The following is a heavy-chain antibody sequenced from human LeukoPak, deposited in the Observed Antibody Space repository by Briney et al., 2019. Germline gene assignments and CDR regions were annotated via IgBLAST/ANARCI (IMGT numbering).Heavy chain of an antibody. V-gene: IGHV4-59*08. CDR3: AGHAEGLDIVVVPAAIGAFDI. J-gene: IGHJ3*02. CDR2: IYYSGST. CDR1: GGSITSFY. D-gene: IGHD2-2*01. Sequence: PSETLSLTCAVSGGSITSFYWSWIRQPPGKGLEWIGYIYYSGSTNYNPSLKSRVTISVDTSKNQFSLKLSSVTAADTAVYYCAGHAEGLDIVVVPAAIGAFDIWGQGTMVTVSS.